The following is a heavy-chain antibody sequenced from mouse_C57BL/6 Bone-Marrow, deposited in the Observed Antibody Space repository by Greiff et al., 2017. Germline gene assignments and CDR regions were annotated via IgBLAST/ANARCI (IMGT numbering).Heavy chain of an antibody. V-gene: IGHV5-6*02. Sequence: EVKLEESGGDLVKPGGSLRLSCAASGFTFSSYGMSWVRQTPDKRLEWVATISSGGSYTYYPDSVKGRFTISRDNAKNTLYLQMSSRKSEDTAMYYCSRPYYGSSPFAYWGQGTLVTVS. CDR1: GFTFSSYG. D-gene: IGHD1-1*01. CDR2: ISSGGSYT. J-gene: IGHJ3*01. CDR3: SRPYYGSSPFAY.